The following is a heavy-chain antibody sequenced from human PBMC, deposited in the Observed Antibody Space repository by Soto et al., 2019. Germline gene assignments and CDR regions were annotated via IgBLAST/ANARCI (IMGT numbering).Heavy chain of an antibody. V-gene: IGHV3-72*01. Sequence: EVQLVESGGGLVQPGGSLRLSCAASGFTFSDHYMDWVRQAPGTGLEWVGRIRNKVNSYSTEYAASVKGRFTISRDDSKNSLYLQLNSQKTEDTAVYYCARGNLYYFDYWGQGTLVTVSS. CDR2: IRNKVNSYST. J-gene: IGHJ4*02. CDR1: GFTFSDHY. CDR3: ARGNLYYFDY.